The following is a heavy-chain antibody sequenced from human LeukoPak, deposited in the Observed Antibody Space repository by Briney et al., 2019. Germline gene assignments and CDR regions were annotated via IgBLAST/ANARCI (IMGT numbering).Heavy chain of an antibody. CDR3: ARNRYSGSFPLDV. D-gene: IGHD1-26*01. J-gene: IGHJ6*04. CDR1: GFTFSSYN. V-gene: IGHV3-21*01. Sequence: GGSLRLSCAASGFTFSSYNMNWVRQAPGKGLEWVSSISSSSTYIYYAESMKGRFTISRDNAKNSLYLQMNSLRAGDTAIYYCARNRYSGSFPLDVWGKGTTVTVSS. CDR2: ISSSSTYI.